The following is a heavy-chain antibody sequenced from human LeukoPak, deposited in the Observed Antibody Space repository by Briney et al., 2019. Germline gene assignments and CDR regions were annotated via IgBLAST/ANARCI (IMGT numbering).Heavy chain of an antibody. D-gene: IGHD3-3*01. J-gene: IGHJ6*03. V-gene: IGHV1-18*01. Sequence: ASVKVSCKASGYTFTSYGISWVRQAPGQGLEWMGWISAYNGNTNYAQKLQGRVTMTTDTSTSTAYMELRSLRSDDTAVYYCARMGRFLEWLPYYMDVWGKGTTVTVSS. CDR3: ARMGRFLEWLPYYMDV. CDR1: GYTFTSYG. CDR2: ISAYNGNT.